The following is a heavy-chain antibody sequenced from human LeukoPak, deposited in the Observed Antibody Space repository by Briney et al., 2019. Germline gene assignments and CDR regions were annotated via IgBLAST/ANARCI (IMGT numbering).Heavy chain of an antibody. CDR1: GYTFTDYW. J-gene: IGHJ4*02. V-gene: IGHV1-2*02. CDR2: MNPNSGVT. CDR3: ARDPGYLQADY. Sequence: ASVKVSCKSSGYTFTDYWIHWVRQAPGQGREGMGCMNPNSGVTGYAQRFQGRVTMTRDTSISTAYMELSSLRSDDTAVYYCARDPGYLQADYWGQGTLVTVPS. D-gene: IGHD2-15*01.